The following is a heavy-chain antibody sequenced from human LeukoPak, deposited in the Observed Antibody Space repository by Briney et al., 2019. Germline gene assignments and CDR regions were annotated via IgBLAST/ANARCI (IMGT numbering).Heavy chain of an antibody. D-gene: IGHD3-16*02. CDR3: SIVGGIEDY. V-gene: IGHV1-18*01. CDR1: GYTFTSYG. Sequence: ASVKVSCKASGYTFTSYGISWVRQAPGQGLEWMGWISAYNGNTNYAQKLPGRVTMTTDTSTSTAYMELRSLRSDRTAVSYRSIVGGIEDYWGQGTLVSVFS. J-gene: IGHJ4*02. CDR2: ISAYNGNT.